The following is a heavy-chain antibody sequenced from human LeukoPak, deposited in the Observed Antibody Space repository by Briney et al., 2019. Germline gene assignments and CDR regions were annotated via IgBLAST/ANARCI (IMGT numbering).Heavy chain of an antibody. CDR2: ISSTGGTS. J-gene: IGHJ4*02. D-gene: IGHD3-10*01. CDR1: GFTFSSFP. CDR3: ARVMSGSGSKYFDY. Sequence: GGSLRLPCAASGFTFSSFPMHWVRQVPGKGLEYVSAISSTGGTSYYADSVKDRFTISRDNSKNTLYLQMGSLRAEDMAVYYCARVMSGSGSKYFDYWGQGTLVTVSS. V-gene: IGHV3-64*02.